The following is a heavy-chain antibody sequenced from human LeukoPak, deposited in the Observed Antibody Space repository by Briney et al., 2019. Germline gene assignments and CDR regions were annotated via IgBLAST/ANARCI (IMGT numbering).Heavy chain of an antibody. D-gene: IGHD5-18*01. CDR3: ARNGYSYGSYNWFDP. CDR1: GYTFTGYY. V-gene: IGHV1-2*02. Sequence: GASVKVSCKASGYTFTGYYMHWVRQAPGQGLEWMGWINPNSGGTNYAQKFQGRVTMTRDTSISTAYMELSRLRSDDTAVYYCARNGYSYGSYNWFDPWGQGTLVTVSS. CDR2: INPNSGGT. J-gene: IGHJ5*02.